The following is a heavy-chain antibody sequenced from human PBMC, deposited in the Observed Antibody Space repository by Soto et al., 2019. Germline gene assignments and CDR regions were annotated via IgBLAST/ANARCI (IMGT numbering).Heavy chain of an antibody. D-gene: IGHD1-20*01. Sequence: SETLSLTCTVSGGSISSSSYYWGWIRQPPGKGLEWIGSIYYSGSTYYNPSLKSRVTISVDTSKNQFSLKLSSVTAADTAVYYCLGMDDFDYWGQGTLVTVSS. V-gene: IGHV4-39*01. J-gene: IGHJ4*02. CDR2: IYYSGST. CDR3: LGMDDFDY. CDR1: GGSISSSSYY.